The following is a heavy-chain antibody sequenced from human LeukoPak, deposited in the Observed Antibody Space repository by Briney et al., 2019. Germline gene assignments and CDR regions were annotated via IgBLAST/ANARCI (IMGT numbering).Heavy chain of an antibody. V-gene: IGHV3-21*01. CDR1: GFTFSSYS. J-gene: IGHJ4*02. D-gene: IGHD6-13*01. Sequence: PGESLRLSCAASGFTFSSYSMNWVRQAPGKGLEWVSSTSSSSSYIYYADSVKGRFTISRDNAKNSLYLQMNSLRAEDTAVYYCARGDSSSWYDFDYWGQGTLVTVSS. CDR3: ARGDSSSWYDFDY. CDR2: TSSSSSYI.